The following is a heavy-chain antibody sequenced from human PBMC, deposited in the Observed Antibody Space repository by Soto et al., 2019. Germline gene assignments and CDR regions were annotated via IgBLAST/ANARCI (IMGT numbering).Heavy chain of an antibody. CDR2: IYYSGST. CDR3: ARTREEDYDFWSDHNSYYFDY. V-gene: IGHV4-30-4*01. CDR1: DGSISSWYYY. D-gene: IGHD3-3*01. J-gene: IGHJ4*02. Sequence: PSETLSLTCTVSDGSISSWYYYWSWIRQPPGKGLEWIGYIYYSGSTYYNPSLKSRVTISVDTSKNQFSLKLSSVTAADTAVYYCARTREEDYDFWSDHNSYYFDYWGQGTLVTVSS.